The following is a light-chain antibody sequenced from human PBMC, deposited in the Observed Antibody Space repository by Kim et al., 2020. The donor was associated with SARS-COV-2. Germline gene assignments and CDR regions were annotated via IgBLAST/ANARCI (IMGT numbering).Light chain of an antibody. CDR2: GAF. V-gene: IGKV3-15*01. J-gene: IGKJ2*01. CDR1: QSVSSN. Sequence: SVSPRERATLSCRASQSVSSNLAWYQQKPGQAPRLLIYGAFTRATGIPARFSGSGSGTEFTLTINSLQSEDFAVYYCQQYKNWPYTFGQGTKLEIK. CDR3: QQYKNWPYT.